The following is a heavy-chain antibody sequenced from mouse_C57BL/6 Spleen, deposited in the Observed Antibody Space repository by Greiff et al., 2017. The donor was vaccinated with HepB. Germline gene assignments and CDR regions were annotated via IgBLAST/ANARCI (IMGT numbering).Heavy chain of an antibody. Sequence: EVQGVESGGGLVKPGGSLKLSCAASGFTFSSYTMSWVRQTPEKRLEWVATISGGGGNTYYPDSVKGRFTISRDNAKNTLYLQMSSLRSEDTALYYCARRDGSSFAYWGQGTLVTVSA. V-gene: IGHV5-9*01. D-gene: IGHD2-3*01. J-gene: IGHJ3*01. CDR1: GFTFSSYT. CDR3: ARRDGSSFAY. CDR2: ISGGGGNT.